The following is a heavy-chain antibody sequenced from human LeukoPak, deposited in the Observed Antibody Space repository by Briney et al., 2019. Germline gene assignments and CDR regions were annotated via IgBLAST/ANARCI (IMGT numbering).Heavy chain of an antibody. V-gene: IGHV3-21*01. CDR1: GFSFSTYN. CDR2: ISGSGTYI. CDR3: ARDPYCSVGRCYDFWSGFYSFHS. D-gene: IGHD3-3*01. Sequence: GGSLRLSCTASGFSFSTYNMNWVRQTPEKGLECVSSISGSGTYIYYADSVKGRFTISRDNAKNSVCLQMNSLRADDTAVYYCARDPYCSVGRCYDFWSGFYSFHSWGQGTLVTVSS. J-gene: IGHJ5*01.